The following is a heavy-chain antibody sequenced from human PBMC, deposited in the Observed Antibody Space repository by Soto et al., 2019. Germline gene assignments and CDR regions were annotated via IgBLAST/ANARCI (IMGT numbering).Heavy chain of an antibody. J-gene: IGHJ4*02. CDR3: AQITTAGRGDY. CDR1: GGSFSGYY. Sequence: SETLSLTCAVYGGSFSGYYWSWIRQPPGKGLEWIGEINHSGSTNYNPSLKSRVTIPVDKSKNQFSLKLSSVTAADTAVYYCAQITTAGRGDYWGQGTLVTVSS. D-gene: IGHD1-20*01. CDR2: INHSGST. V-gene: IGHV4-34*01.